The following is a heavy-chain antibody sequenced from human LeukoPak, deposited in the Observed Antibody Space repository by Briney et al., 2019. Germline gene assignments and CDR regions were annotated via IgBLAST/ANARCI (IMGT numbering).Heavy chain of an antibody. CDR3: ARANLGGHGFDL. J-gene: IGHJ2*01. V-gene: IGHV3-74*01. CDR2: INSDGSST. CDR1: GFTFSSYW. D-gene: IGHD2-15*01. Sequence: VGSLRLSCAASGFTFSSYWMHWVRQAPGKGLVWVSRINSDGSSTSYADSVKGRFTISRDNAKNTLYLQMNSLRAEDTAVYYCARANLGGHGFDLRGRGTLVTVSS.